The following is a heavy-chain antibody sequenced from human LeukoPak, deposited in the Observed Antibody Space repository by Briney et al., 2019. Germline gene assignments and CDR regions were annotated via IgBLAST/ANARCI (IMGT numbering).Heavy chain of an antibody. Sequence: GGSLRLSCAASGFTFGSYGMSGVRQAPGKGLEGVSAISGSGGNTYYADSVKGRFTISRDNSKNTLYLQMNSLRAEDTAVYYCVTRGLGDFDYWGQGTLVTVSS. CDR1: GFTFGSYG. D-gene: IGHD1-26*01. CDR3: VTRGLGDFDY. V-gene: IGHV3-23*01. J-gene: IGHJ4*02. CDR2: ISGSGGNT.